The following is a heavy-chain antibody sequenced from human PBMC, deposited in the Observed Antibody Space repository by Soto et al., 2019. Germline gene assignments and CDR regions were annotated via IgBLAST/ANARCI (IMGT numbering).Heavy chain of an antibody. J-gene: IGHJ4*02. Sequence: PSETLSLTCSVSGASIRDGDYYWSWLRQPPGKGPEWIGIIDYTGGTHHNPTLTGAVSMSVDTSANQFSLKVNFVTAADSAVYYCARVGYGDYGRGYYFDFWGPGILVTVSS. V-gene: IGHV4-30-4*01. CDR2: IDYTGGT. CDR3: ARVGYGDYGRGYYFDF. CDR1: GASIRDGDYY. D-gene: IGHD4-17*01.